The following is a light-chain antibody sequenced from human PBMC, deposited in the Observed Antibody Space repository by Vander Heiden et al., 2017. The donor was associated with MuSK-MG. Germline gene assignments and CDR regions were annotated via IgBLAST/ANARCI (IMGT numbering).Light chain of an antibody. J-gene: IGKJ1*01. CDR1: QNIGRT. V-gene: IGKV6-21*01. CDR3: QHRNSFPWT. Sequence: EVVLTQFPEFQSVTPKEKVTITCRASQNIGRTVHWYQQKPGQSPKLVIRYASQSCSGVPLRFSGSGTGTEFTLTINSLEAEDAATYYCQHRNSFPWTFGQGTKVEIK. CDR2: YAS.